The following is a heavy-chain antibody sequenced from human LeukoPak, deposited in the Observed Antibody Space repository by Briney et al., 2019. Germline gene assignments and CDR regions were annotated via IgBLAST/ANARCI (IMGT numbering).Heavy chain of an antibody. CDR1: GVTFSSDE. J-gene: IGHJ4*02. CDR2: ISSSGSTI. CDR3: ARGFCSSTRCPFDC. D-gene: IGHD2-2*01. Sequence: TGGSLRLSCAASGVTFSSDEMNWVRQAPGKGLEWLSYISSSGSTIYYADSVKGRFTISRDNAKNSLSLQMNSLRAEDTAVYYCARGFCSSTRCPFDCWGQGTLVTVSS. V-gene: IGHV3-48*03.